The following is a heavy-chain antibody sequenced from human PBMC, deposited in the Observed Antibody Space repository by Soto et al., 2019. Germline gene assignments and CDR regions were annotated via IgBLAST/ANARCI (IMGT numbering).Heavy chain of an antibody. J-gene: IGHJ6*02. D-gene: IGHD3-10*01. CDR3: ARGPLLWGDV. CDR1: GYTFTNYA. V-gene: IGHV1-3*01. Sequence: ASVKVSCKASGYTFTNYAMHWVRQAPGQRLEWMGWINAGNGNTKYSQKFQGRVTITRDTSASAAYMELSSLRYEDTAVYYCARGPLLWGDVWGQGTTVTVSS. CDR2: INAGNGNT.